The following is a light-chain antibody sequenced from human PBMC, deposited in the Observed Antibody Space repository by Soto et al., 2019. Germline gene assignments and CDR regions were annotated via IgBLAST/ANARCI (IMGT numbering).Light chain of an antibody. Sequence: QSDLTQPASVSGSPGQSITISCTGTSSDVGGYNYVSWYQQHPGKAPKHMIYDVSNRPSGVSNRFSGSKSGNTASLTISGLQAEDEADYYCSSYTSSSVVFGGGTKVTVL. V-gene: IGLV2-14*01. J-gene: IGLJ2*01. CDR2: DVS. CDR1: SSDVGGYNY. CDR3: SSYTSSSVV.